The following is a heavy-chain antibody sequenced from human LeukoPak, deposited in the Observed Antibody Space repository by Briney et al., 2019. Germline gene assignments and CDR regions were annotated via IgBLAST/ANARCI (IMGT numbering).Heavy chain of an antibody. CDR2: IYYSGST. CDR3: ASARSGWSLNYYYYYMDV. Sequence: SETLSLTCAVSGGSISIGGYSWSWIRQPPGKGLEWIGYIYYSGSTYYNPSLKSRVTISVDTSKNQFSLKLSSVTAADTAVYYCASARSGWSLNYYYYYMDVWGKGTTVTVSS. CDR1: GGSISIGGYS. D-gene: IGHD6-19*01. J-gene: IGHJ6*03. V-gene: IGHV4-30-4*07.